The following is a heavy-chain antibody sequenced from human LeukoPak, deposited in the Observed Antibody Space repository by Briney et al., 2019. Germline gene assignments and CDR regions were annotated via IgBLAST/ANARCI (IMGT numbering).Heavy chain of an antibody. CDR1: GYTFTGHY. CDR2: INPNGGGT. CDR3: AREGASCNTDCYSFDF. V-gene: IGHV1-2*02. J-gene: IGHJ4*02. D-gene: IGHD2-21*02. Sequence: ASVKVSCKASGYTFTGHYLHWVRQAPGQGLEFMGWINPNGGGTEYAQKFQGRVTVTRDTSITTAYMELSSLRSDDTAVYYCAREGASCNTDCYSFDFWGQGTLVTVSS.